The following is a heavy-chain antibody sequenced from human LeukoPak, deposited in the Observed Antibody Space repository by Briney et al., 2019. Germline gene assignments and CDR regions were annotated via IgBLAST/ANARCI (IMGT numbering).Heavy chain of an antibody. J-gene: IGHJ6*04. CDR3: AELGITMIGGV. Sequence: GGSLRLSCAASGFTFCSYEMNWVRQAPGKGLEWVSCISSSGSTIYYADSVKGRFTISRDNAKNSLYLQMNSLRAEDTAVYYCAELGITMIGGVWGKGTTVTISS. CDR1: GFTFCSYE. V-gene: IGHV3-48*03. D-gene: IGHD3-10*02. CDR2: ISSSGSTI.